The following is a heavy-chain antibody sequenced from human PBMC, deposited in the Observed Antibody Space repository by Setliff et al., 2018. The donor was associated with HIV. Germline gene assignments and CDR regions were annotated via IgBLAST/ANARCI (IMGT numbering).Heavy chain of an antibody. J-gene: IGHJ4*02. V-gene: IGHV1-18*01. CDR3: ASTEGYNNYEDY. CDR2: ISGNNRIT. D-gene: IGHD3-9*01. CDR1: GYKFNIFG. Sequence: ASVKVSCKTSGYKFNIFGVSWVRQAPGQGLEWMGWISGNNRITYYAQNFQSRVTLTTDTSTSTSNMELRSLRSDDTAVYYCASTEGYNNYEDYWGQGTQVTVSS.